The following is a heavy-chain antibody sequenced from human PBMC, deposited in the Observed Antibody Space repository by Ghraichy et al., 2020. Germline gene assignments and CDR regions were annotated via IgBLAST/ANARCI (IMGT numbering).Heavy chain of an antibody. Sequence: SETLALTCTVSGASISSNYYYWGWIRQPPGKGLEWIGSIYYSGSTSYNPSLKSRVTISVDTSKNQFSLKLSSVTATDTAVYYCARRGDYWGQGTLVTVSS. J-gene: IGHJ4*02. CDR2: IYYSGST. V-gene: IGHV4-39*01. CDR1: GASISSNYYY. CDR3: ARRGDY.